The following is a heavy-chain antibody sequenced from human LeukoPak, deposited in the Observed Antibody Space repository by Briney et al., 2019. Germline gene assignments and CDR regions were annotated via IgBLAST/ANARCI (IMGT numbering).Heavy chain of an antibody. CDR2: ISGSGGST. V-gene: IGHV3-23*01. J-gene: IGHJ4*02. D-gene: IGHD3-22*01. Sequence: GGSLRLSCAASGFTFSNYAVSWVRQAPGKGLEWVSSISGSGGSTYYADSVKGRFTISRDNSKNTLYLQMNSLRAEDTAVYYCAKDSSYDSSGYSDYWGQGTLVTVSS. CDR3: AKDSSYDSSGYSDY. CDR1: GFTFSNYA.